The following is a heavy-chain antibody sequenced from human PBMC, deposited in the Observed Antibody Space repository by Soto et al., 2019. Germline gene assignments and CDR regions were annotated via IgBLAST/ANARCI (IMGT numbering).Heavy chain of an antibody. CDR1: GGTFSSYA. Sequence: GASVKVSCKASGGTFSSYAISWVRQAPGQGLEWMGGIIPIFGTANYAQKFQGRVTITADESTSTAYMELSSLRSEDTAVYYCARKSIAVAGYYYYYGMDVWGQGTTVTVSS. CDR3: ARKSIAVAGYYYYYGMDV. CDR2: IIPIFGTA. D-gene: IGHD6-19*01. J-gene: IGHJ6*02. V-gene: IGHV1-69*13.